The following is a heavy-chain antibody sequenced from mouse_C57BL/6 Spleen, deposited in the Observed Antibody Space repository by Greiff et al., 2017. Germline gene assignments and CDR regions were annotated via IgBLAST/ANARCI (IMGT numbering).Heavy chain of an antibody. CDR2: IHPSDSDT. CDR1: GYTFTSYW. V-gene: IGHV1-74*01. D-gene: IGHD2-4*01. J-gene: IGHJ3*01. CDR3: ALYYDYDRRFAY. Sequence: QVQLQQPGAELVKPGASVKVSCKASGYTFTSYWMHWVKQRPGHGLEWIGRIHPSDSDTNYNQKFKGKATLTVDKSSSTAYMQLSSLTSEDSAVYYCALYYDYDRRFAYWGQGTLVTVSA.